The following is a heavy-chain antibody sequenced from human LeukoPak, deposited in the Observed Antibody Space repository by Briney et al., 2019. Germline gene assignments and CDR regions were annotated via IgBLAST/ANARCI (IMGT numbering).Heavy chain of an antibody. CDR2: IKQDGSEK. CDR3: AREDLLHPEEGCASAPTTDI. V-gene: IGHV3-7*01. CDR1: GFTFSSYW. D-gene: IGHD2-15*01. J-gene: IGHJ3*02. Sequence: GGSLRLSCAASGFTFSSYWMSWVRQAPGKGLEWVANIKQDGSEKYYADSVKGRFTISKDNAKNSLYRHMNSLRGEDTAVYYCAREDLLHPEEGCASAPTTDI.